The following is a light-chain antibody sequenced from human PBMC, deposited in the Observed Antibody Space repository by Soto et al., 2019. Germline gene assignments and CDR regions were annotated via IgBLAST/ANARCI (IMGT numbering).Light chain of an antibody. J-gene: IGLJ1*01. CDR3: QVWDSSSVLYV. Sequence: SYELTQPPSVSVAPGQTARITCGGNNSGSKSVHWYQQKPCQAPVLVVYDDSDRPSGIPERFSGSNSGNTATLTISRVEAGDEADYYCQVWDSSSVLYVFGTGTKLTVL. V-gene: IGLV3-21*02. CDR1: NSGSKS. CDR2: DDS.